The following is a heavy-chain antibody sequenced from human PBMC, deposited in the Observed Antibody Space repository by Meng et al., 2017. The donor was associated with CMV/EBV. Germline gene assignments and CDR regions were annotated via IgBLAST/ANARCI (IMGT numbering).Heavy chain of an antibody. J-gene: IGHJ4*02. CDR2: IQVIGHT. CDR1: GASIKNYN. V-gene: IGHV4-4*07. Sequence: QVQTQASGPGLVKPSETLSLTGTVSGASIKNYNWNWVRQPAGQGLEWIGLIQVIGHTVYNPSLKSRVTVSLDASKSQFSLTLNSVTAADTATYYCAGSRPGGGACDYWGQGILVTVSS. CDR3: AGSRPGGGACDY. D-gene: IGHD3-16*01.